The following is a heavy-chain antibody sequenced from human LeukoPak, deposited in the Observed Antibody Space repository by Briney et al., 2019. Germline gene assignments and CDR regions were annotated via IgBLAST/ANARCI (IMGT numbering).Heavy chain of an antibody. CDR2: IVVGSGNT. Sequence: ASVKVSCKASGFTFTSSAMQWVRQARGQRLEWIGWIVVGSGNTNYAQKFQERVTITRDMSTSTAYMELSSLRSEDTAVYYCARVGWLQPIDYWGQGTLVTVSP. CDR3: ARVGWLQPIDY. J-gene: IGHJ4*02. D-gene: IGHD5-24*01. V-gene: IGHV1-58*02. CDR1: GFTFTSSA.